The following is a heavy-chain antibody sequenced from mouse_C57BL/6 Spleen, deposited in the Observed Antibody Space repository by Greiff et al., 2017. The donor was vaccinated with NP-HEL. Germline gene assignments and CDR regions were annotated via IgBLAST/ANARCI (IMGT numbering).Heavy chain of an antibody. D-gene: IGHD2-4*01. CDR2: FHPNCGGP. Sequence: QVQLQQPGAELVKPWASVQLSCKASGYTFTSSWFHLVKQRPCRCLEWIVWFHPNCGGPTYNEKFKSKATLTVDKPSSTACMQLSSLTSEDSAVYYCARGDYDEAWFAYGGQGTLVTVSA. J-gene: IGHJ3*01. V-gene: IGHV1-72*01. CDR1: GYTFTSSW. CDR3: ARGDYDEAWFAY.